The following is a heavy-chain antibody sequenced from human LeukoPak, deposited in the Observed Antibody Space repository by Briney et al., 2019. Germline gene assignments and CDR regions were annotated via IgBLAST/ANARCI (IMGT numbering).Heavy chain of an antibody. V-gene: IGHV1-2*06. CDR1: GYTFTGYY. J-gene: IGHJ4*02. Sequence: ASVKVSCKASGYTFTGYYMHWVRQAPGQGLEWMGRINPNSGGTNYAQKFQGRVTMTRDTSINTAYMELSRLRSDDTAVYYCARAPPDYYGSGSFPDFDYWGQGTPVTVSS. D-gene: IGHD3-10*01. CDR2: INPNSGGT. CDR3: ARAPPDYYGSGSFPDFDY.